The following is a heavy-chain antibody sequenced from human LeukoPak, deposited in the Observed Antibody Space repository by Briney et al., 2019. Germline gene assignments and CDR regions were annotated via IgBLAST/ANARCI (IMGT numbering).Heavy chain of an antibody. CDR3: ARAEVRSSGYWGAFDI. CDR2: IYSGGST. Sequence: PGGSLRLSCAASGFTVSSNYMSWVRQAPGKGLEWVSVIYSGGSTYYADSVKGRFTISRDNSKNTLYLQMNSLRAEDTAVYYCARAEVRSSGYWGAFDIWGQGTMVTVSS. V-gene: IGHV3-66*01. CDR1: GFTVSSNY. J-gene: IGHJ3*02. D-gene: IGHD3-22*01.